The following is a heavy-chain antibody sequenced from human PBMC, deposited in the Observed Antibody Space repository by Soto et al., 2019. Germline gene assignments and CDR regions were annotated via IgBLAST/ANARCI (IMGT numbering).Heavy chain of an antibody. V-gene: IGHV3-48*02. J-gene: IGHJ6*02. Sequence: EVQLVESGGGLVQPGGSLRLSCTASGFTFSSYSMNWVRQSPGKGLEWVSYISSSSITIYYADSAKGRFTSSRDNAKNSLYLQMNGMGDGDTAVYFCARGDYGMDVWGQGTTVTVSS. CDR2: ISSSSITI. CDR3: ARGDYGMDV. CDR1: GFTFSSYS.